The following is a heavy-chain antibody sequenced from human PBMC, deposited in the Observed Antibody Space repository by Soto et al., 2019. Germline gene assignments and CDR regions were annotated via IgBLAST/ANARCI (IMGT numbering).Heavy chain of an antibody. V-gene: IGHV4-38-2*01. Sequence: SETLSLTCAFSVYSIISGYYCGWIRQPPGKGLEWIGSIYHSGSTYYNPSLKSRVTISVDTSKNQFSLKLSSVTAADTAVYYCARVRMTTVTNLDYWGQGTLVTVSS. J-gene: IGHJ4*02. CDR3: ARVRMTTVTNLDY. CDR2: IYHSGST. D-gene: IGHD4-17*01. CDR1: VYSIISGYY.